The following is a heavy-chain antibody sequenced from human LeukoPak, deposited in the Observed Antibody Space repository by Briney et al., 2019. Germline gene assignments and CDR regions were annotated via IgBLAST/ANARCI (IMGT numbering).Heavy chain of an antibody. V-gene: IGHV1-69*13. CDR3: ARDVHGDYGSGWFDP. J-gene: IGHJ5*02. CDR1: GGTFNNSA. Sequence: ASVKVSCKTSGGTFNNSAISWVRQAPGQGLEWLGGIMPLFGTAGYAQKFQGRVTITEDESTRTVYLELTSLTSDDTAVYYCARDVHGDYGSGWFDPWGQGTLVSVSS. CDR2: IMPLFGTA. D-gene: IGHD4-17*01.